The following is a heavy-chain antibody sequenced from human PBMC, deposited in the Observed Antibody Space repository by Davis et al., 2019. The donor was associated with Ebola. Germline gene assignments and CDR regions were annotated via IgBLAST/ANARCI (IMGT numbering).Heavy chain of an antibody. CDR3: ITGGRRTATGGTPPSFDF. D-gene: IGHD6-13*01. Sequence: PGGSLRLSCTGSGFTFSHAWMYWVRQAPGKGLEWVGLIKSKPDGETRDYGAPVKGRFTISRDDSQNTLSLQMDSLRTEDTAVYYCITGGRRTATGGTPPSFDFWGRGTLVTVSS. J-gene: IGHJ4*02. CDR2: IKSKPDGETR. V-gene: IGHV3-15*07. CDR1: GFTFSHAW.